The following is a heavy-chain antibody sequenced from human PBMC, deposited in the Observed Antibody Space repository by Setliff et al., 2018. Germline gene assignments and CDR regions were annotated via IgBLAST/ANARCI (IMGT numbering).Heavy chain of an antibody. J-gene: IGHJ4*02. V-gene: IGHV1-46*01. D-gene: IGHD3-3*01. CDR3: ARGGYNSRSGYSAYYYDY. CDR2: INPSGGLT. CDR1: GYTLTKYY. Sequence: ASVKVSCKASGYTLTKYYMHWVRQAPGQGLEWMGIINPSGGLTRYAQKFQGRVTMTRDTSTSTVYMEVSSLRSEDTAVYFCARGGYNSRSGYSAYYYDYWGQGALVTVSS.